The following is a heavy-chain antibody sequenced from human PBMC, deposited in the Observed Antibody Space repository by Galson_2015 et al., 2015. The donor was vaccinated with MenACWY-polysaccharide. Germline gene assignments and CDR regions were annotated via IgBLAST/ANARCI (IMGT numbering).Heavy chain of an antibody. Sequence: SETLSLTCTVSGGSISSYYWGWIRQPPGKGLEWIGSIYYSGSTYYNPSLKSRVTISVGTSKNQFSLKLRSVTAADTAVYYCARHGLLWFGESTNGGLDYWGQGTLVTVSS. CDR2: IYYSGST. D-gene: IGHD3-10*01. CDR1: GGSISSYY. J-gene: IGHJ4*02. CDR3: ARHGLLWFGESTNGGLDY. V-gene: IGHV4-39*01.